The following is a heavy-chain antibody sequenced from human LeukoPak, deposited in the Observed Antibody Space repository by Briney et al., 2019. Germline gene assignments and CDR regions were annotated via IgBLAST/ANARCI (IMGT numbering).Heavy chain of an antibody. CDR2: IITIFGTA. CDR1: GYTFTSYG. Sequence: SVKVSCKASGYTFTSYGISWVRQAPGQGLEWMGGIITIFGTANYAQKFQGRVTITTDESTSTAYMELSSLRSEDTAVYYCASIAAARRGFWFDPWGQGTLVTVSS. D-gene: IGHD6-6*01. V-gene: IGHV1-69*05. CDR3: ASIAAARRGFWFDP. J-gene: IGHJ5*02.